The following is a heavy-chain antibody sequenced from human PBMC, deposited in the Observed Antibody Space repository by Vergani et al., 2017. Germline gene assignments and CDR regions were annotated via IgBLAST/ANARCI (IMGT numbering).Heavy chain of an antibody. Sequence: EVQLLESGGGLVQPGGSLRLSCAASGFTFSSYAMSWVRQAPGKGLEWVSSISSSSSYIYYADSVKGRFTISRDNAKNSLYLQMNSLRAEDTAVYYCARGGDIVKLGYCRSTSCYEGDIDYWGQGTLVTVSS. CDR3: ARGGDIVKLGYCRSTSCYEGDIDY. CDR1: GFTFSSYA. J-gene: IGHJ4*02. V-gene: IGHV3-21*01. D-gene: IGHD2-2*01. CDR2: ISSSSSYI.